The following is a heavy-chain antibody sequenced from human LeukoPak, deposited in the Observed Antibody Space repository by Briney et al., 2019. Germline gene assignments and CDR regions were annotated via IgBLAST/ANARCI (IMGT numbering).Heavy chain of an antibody. CDR2: ISYDGSNK. D-gene: IGHD6-13*01. J-gene: IGHJ4*02. CDR1: GFTFSSYA. Sequence: GGSLRLSCAASGFTFSSYAMHWVRQAPGKGLEWVAVISYDGSNKYYADSVKGRFTISRDNSKNTLYLQMNSLRAEDTAVYYCARGEGSSSTFDYWGQGTLVTVSS. V-gene: IGHV3-30*01. CDR3: ARGEGSSSTFDY.